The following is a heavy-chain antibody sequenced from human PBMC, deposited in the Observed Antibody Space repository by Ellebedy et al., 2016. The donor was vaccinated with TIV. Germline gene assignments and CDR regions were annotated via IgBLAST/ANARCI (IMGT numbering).Heavy chain of an antibody. Sequence: GGSLRLSCATSGFTVSSNYMSWVRQAPGRGLEWVSFISTGGDTFYADSVKGRFTISRDNSKNTLFLQINSLRADDTAVYYCASETFNDVDLEMWGVFDLWGQGTMVTVSS. CDR2: ISTGGDT. D-gene: IGHD1-1*01. CDR1: GFTVSSNY. J-gene: IGHJ3*01. CDR3: ASETFNDVDLEMWGVFDL. V-gene: IGHV3-66*01.